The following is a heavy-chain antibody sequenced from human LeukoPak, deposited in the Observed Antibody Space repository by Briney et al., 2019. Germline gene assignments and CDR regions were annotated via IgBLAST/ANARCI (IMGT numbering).Heavy chain of an antibody. CDR1: GGSISSSSYY. J-gene: IGHJ4*02. CDR3: ARGRYYDYVWGSYPPYFDY. Sequence: PSETLSLTCTVSGGSISSSSYYWGWIRQPPGKGLEWIGSIYYSGSTNYNPSLKSRVTISVDTSKNQFSLKLSSVTAADTAVYYCARGRYYDYVWGSYPPYFDYWGQGTLVTVSS. CDR2: IYYSGST. D-gene: IGHD3-16*02. V-gene: IGHV4-39*07.